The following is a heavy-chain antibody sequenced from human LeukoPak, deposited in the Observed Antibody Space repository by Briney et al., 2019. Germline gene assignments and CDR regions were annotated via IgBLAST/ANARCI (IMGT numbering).Heavy chain of an antibody. D-gene: IGHD2-2*01. CDR1: GGSISSYY. J-gene: IGHJ6*03. CDR2: IYTSEST. CDR3: ARDGCSSTSCDAHYYSYYMDV. V-gene: IGHV4-4*07. Sequence: PSETLSLTCTVSGGSISSYYWSWTRQPAAKGQERIGLIYTSESTNYNPSLKSRVTMSVDTSKNQFSLKLSSVTAADTAVYYCARDGCSSTSCDAHYYSYYMDVWGKGTTVTVSS.